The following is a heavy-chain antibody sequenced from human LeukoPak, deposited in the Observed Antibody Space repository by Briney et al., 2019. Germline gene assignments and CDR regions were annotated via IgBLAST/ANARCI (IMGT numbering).Heavy chain of an antibody. CDR3: ARVPEYSSSSFNY. CDR2: INPNSGGT. D-gene: IGHD6-6*01. CDR1: GYTFTGSY. J-gene: IGHJ4*02. Sequence: ASVKVSCKASGYTFTGSYMHWVRQAPGQGLEWMGWINPNSGGTNYAQKFQGRVTMTRDTSISTAYMELSRLRSDDTAVYYCARVPEYSSSSFNYWGQGTLVTVSS. V-gene: IGHV1-2*02.